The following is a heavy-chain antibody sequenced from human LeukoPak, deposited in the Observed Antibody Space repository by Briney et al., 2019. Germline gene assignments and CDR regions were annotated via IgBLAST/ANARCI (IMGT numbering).Heavy chain of an antibody. D-gene: IGHD3-9*01. Sequence: PGGSLRLSCAASGFTFSSYWMSWVRQAPGKGLEWVANIKQDGSEKYYVDSVKGRFTISRDNAKNSLYLQMNSLRAEDTAVYYCARVPIPSYYDILTGYYDPYAEYFQHWGQGTLVTVSS. V-gene: IGHV3-7*01. CDR2: IKQDGSEK. CDR3: ARVPIPSYYDILTGYYDPYAEYFQH. CDR1: GFTFSSYW. J-gene: IGHJ1*01.